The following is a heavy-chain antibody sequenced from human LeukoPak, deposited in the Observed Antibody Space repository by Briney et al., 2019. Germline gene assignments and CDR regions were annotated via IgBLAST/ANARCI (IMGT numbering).Heavy chain of an antibody. Sequence: PGGSLRLSCAASGFTFSSYAMTWVRQAPGKGLEWFSAISTSGDNTYCADSVKGRFTISRDNAEHSLFLQMNSLRADDTAVYYCARDRGGFWSGYYSNDAFDIWGQGTMVTVSS. D-gene: IGHD3-3*01. CDR3: ARDRGGFWSGYYSNDAFDI. CDR2: ISTSGDNT. J-gene: IGHJ3*02. CDR1: GFTFSSYA. V-gene: IGHV3-21*01.